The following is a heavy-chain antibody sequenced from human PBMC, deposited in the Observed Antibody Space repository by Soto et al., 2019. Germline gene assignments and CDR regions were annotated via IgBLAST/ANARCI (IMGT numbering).Heavy chain of an antibody. CDR2: IIPIFATA. D-gene: IGHD4-17*01. CDR1: GGTFSSYA. CDR3: ARATVTTFGYYYYGMDV. Sequence: QVQLVQSGAEVKKPGSSVKVSCKASGGTFSSYAISWERQAPGQVLEWMGGIIPIFATANYAQKFQGRVTITADKSTSTADMELSSLRSEDTAVYYCARATVTTFGYYYYGMDVWGQGTTVTVSS. V-gene: IGHV1-69*06. J-gene: IGHJ6*02.